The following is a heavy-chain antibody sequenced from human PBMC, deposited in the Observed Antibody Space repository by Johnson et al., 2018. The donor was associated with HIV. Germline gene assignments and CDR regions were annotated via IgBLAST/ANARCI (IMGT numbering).Heavy chain of an antibody. CDR1: GFTFNDYY. D-gene: IGHD4-17*01. CDR3: ARDSTPWGGDYVDYTFDI. V-gene: IGHV3-11*04. CDR2: ISTSGATI. J-gene: IGHJ3*02. Sequence: QVQLVESGGGVVHPGRSLRLSCAASGFTFNDYYMSWIRQAPGKGLEWLSYISTSGATIYYEDSVQGRFTISRHNAKKSLYLQMTSLRSEDTALYYCARDSTPWGGDYVDYTFDIWGQGTMVTVSS.